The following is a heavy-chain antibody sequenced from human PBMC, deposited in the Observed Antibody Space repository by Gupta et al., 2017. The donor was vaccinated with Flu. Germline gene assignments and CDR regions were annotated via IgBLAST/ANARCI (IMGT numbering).Heavy chain of an antibody. Sequence: SHWIGWLRQKPGQGLEYLGISFPGDSDTRYSPSFRGQVTLSVDKSSDTAFLQWNSLKASDTATYFCARHLAEDAVVDPPALTPDYWGQGTLVTVSS. CDR3: ARHLAEDAVVDPPALTPDY. CDR2: SFPGDSDT. D-gene: IGHD2-15*01. V-gene: IGHV5-51*01. CDR1: SHW. J-gene: IGHJ4*02.